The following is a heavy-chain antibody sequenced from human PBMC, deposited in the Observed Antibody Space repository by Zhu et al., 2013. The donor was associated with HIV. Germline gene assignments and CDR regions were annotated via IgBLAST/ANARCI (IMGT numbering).Heavy chain of an antibody. V-gene: IGHV1-2*02. Sequence: QVQLVQSGAEVKKPGASVKVSCKAFGYTFNGFHIHWVRQAPGKGIEWMGWINPKNGGTKMAQTFQGRVIMTRDTSVNTVYMELRSLTSDDTAVYYCARDPSTRYYTDVWGKGTTVIVSS. J-gene: IGHJ6*03. D-gene: IGHD3-9*01. CDR3: ARDPSTRYYTDV. CDR1: GYTFNGFH. CDR2: INPKNGGT.